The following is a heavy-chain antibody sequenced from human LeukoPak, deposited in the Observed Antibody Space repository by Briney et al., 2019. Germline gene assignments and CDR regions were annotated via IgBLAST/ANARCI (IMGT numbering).Heavy chain of an antibody. V-gene: IGHV3-53*01. D-gene: IGHD2-21*01. Sequence: PGGSLRLSCAASGFTVSSNYMSWVRQALGKGLEWVSVIYSGGSTYYADSVKGRFTTPRDISKNTLYLQMNSLRAEDTAVYYCASVNGDGAEYFQHWGQGTLVTVSS. CDR3: ASVNGDGAEYFQH. CDR2: IYSGGST. J-gene: IGHJ1*01. CDR1: GFTVSSNY.